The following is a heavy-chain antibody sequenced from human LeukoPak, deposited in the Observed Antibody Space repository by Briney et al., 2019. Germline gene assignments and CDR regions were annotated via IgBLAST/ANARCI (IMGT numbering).Heavy chain of an antibody. J-gene: IGHJ4*02. V-gene: IGHV3-53*01. Sequence: GGSLRLSCAAAGFSVSTSCMTWVRQAPGKGLEWVSLIYASGITFQADSVKGRFTITRDTSKNTVFLEINSLRAEDTAVYYCARGAWFGELGLDYWGQGTLVTVSS. D-gene: IGHD3-10*01. CDR2: IYASGIT. CDR1: GFSVSTSC. CDR3: ARGAWFGELGLDY.